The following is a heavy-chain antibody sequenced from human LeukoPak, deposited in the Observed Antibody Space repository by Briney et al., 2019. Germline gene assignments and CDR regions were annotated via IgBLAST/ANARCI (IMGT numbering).Heavy chain of an antibody. CDR3: ASRQSYGDYDY. Sequence: QPGGSLRLSCAASGFAFSSYEMNWVRQAPGKGLEWVSYISTSGSTIHYADSVKGRFTFSRDNAKNSVYLQMNSLRAEDTAVYYCASRQSYGDYDYWGQGTLVTVSS. CDR2: ISTSGSTI. CDR1: GFAFSSYE. J-gene: IGHJ4*02. V-gene: IGHV3-48*03. D-gene: IGHD5-12*01.